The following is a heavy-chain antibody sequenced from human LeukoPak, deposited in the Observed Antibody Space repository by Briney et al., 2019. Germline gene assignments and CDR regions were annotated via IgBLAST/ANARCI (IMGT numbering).Heavy chain of an antibody. CDR2: INPNSGGT. CDR3: ARSGKWPYNWFDP. V-gene: IGHV1-2*02. D-gene: IGHD1-26*01. J-gene: IGHJ5*02. CDR1: GYTFTGYY. Sequence: ASLKVSCKASGYTFTGYYMHWVRQAPGQGLEWMGWINPNSGGTNYAQKLQGRVTMTTDTSTSTAYMEPRSLRSDDTAVYYCARSGKWPYNWFDPWGQGTLVTVSS.